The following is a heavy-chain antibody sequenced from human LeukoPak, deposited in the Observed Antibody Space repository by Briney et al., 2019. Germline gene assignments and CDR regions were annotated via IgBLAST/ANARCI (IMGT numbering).Heavy chain of an antibody. J-gene: IGHJ3*01. CDR3: ARASTWVPGKDSRGYYYPYAFDL. CDR2: ISYDGSDK. CDR1: TFSFTSNV. V-gene: IGHV3-30-3*01. Sequence: GGSLRLSCAASTFSFTSNVMHWVRQAPGKGLEWVSVISYDGSDKFYADSVQGRFTISRDNSKNTLFLQMNSLRNEDTAVYYCARASTWVPGKDSRGYYYPYAFDLWGQGTVVTVSS. D-gene: IGHD3-22*01.